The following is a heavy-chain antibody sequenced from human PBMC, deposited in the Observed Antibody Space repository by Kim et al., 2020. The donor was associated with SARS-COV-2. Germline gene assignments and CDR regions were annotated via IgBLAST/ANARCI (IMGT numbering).Heavy chain of an antibody. V-gene: IGHV4-31*02. Sequence: TPSLKSRVTISVDTSKNQFSLKLSSVTAADTAVYYCASSHYGSGGDYFDYWGQGTLVTVSS. J-gene: IGHJ4*02. D-gene: IGHD3-10*01. CDR3: ASSHYGSGGDYFDY.